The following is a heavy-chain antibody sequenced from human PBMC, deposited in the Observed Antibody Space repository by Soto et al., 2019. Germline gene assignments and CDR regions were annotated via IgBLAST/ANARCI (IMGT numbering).Heavy chain of an antibody. Sequence: ASVKVSFKASGYTFTGYYMHWVRQAPGQGLEWMGWINPNSGGTNYAQKFHGRVTMTSDASISTAYTELSRKRSDDTAVYYCARDLSGHNYYGSGSSIYPRSHFAYWGQGTLVTVSS. CDR3: ARDLSGHNYYGSGSSIYPRSHFAY. CDR2: INPNSGGT. V-gene: IGHV1-2*02. CDR1: GYTFTGYY. D-gene: IGHD3-10*01. J-gene: IGHJ4*02.